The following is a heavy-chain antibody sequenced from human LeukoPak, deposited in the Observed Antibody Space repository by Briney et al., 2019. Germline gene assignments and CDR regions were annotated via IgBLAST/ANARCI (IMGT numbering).Heavy chain of an antibody. V-gene: IGHV1-3*01. D-gene: IGHD6-19*01. CDR2: INAGNGNT. J-gene: IGHJ4*02. CDR3: ARGAYSSGWRDFDY. Sequence: ASVKVSCTASGYTFTSYAMHWVRQAPGQRLEWMGWINAGNGNTKYSQKFQGRVTITRDTSASTAYMELSSLRSEDTAVYYCARGAYSSGWRDFDYWGQGTLVTVSS. CDR1: GYTFTSYA.